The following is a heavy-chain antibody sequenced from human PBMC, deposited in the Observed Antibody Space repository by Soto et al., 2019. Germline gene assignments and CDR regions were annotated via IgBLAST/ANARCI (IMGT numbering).Heavy chain of an antibody. CDR1: GLTFSSYW. D-gene: IGHD3-10*01. J-gene: IGHJ5*02. Sequence: EVQLVESGGGLAQPGGSLRLSCAASGLTFSSYWMTWVRQAPGKGLEWVANIKQDGREKYYVDSVKGRFTISRDNAKNSLYLQMNNLRVEDTAVYYCARGEAIGDDPWGHGTLVTVSS. CDR2: IKQDGREK. V-gene: IGHV3-7*01. CDR3: ARGEAIGDDP.